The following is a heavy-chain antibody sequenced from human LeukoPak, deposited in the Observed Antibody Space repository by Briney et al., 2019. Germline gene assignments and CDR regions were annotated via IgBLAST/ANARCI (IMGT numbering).Heavy chain of an antibody. V-gene: IGHV4-4*07. CDR3: ARDGRSEVRGVIGYFDY. CDR2: IYTSGST. D-gene: IGHD3-10*01. CDR1: GGSISSYY. J-gene: IGHJ4*02. Sequence: PSETLSLTCTVSGGSISSYYWSWIRQPAGKGLEWIGRIYTSGSTNYNPSLKSRVTMSVDTSKNQSSLKLSSVTAADTAVYYCARDGRSEVRGVIGYFDYWGQGTLVTVSS.